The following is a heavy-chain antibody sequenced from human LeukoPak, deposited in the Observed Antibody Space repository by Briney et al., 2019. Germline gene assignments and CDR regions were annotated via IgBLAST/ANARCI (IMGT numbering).Heavy chain of an antibody. CDR3: AKDHGDYVTTYFDY. V-gene: IGHV3-23*01. J-gene: IGHJ4*02. D-gene: IGHD4-17*01. CDR1: GFTFSSYA. Sequence: GGSLRLSCAASGFTFSSYAMSWVRQAPGKGLEWVSAISGSGGSTYYADSVEGRFTISRDNSKNTLYLQMNSLRAEGTAVYYCAKDHGDYVTTYFDYWGQGTLVTVSS. CDR2: ISGSGGST.